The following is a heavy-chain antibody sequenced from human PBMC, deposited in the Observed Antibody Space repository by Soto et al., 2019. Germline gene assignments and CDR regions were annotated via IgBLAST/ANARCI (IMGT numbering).Heavy chain of an antibody. CDR3: ARQSGYYGMDV. J-gene: IGHJ6*02. V-gene: IGHV4-39*01. Sequence: SETLSLTCTFSGCSISSSSYYLVWIRQPPGKGLEWIGSIYYSGSTYYNPSLKSRVTISVDTSKNQFSLKLSSVTAADTAVYYCARQSGYYGMDVWGQGTAVT. CDR1: GCSISSSSYY. CDR2: IYYSGST.